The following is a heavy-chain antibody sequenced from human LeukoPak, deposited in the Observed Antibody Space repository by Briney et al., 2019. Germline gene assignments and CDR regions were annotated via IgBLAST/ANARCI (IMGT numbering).Heavy chain of an antibody. D-gene: IGHD3-9*01. V-gene: IGHV4-61*01. J-gene: IGHJ4*02. CDR2: IYYSGST. CDR1: GGSVSSGSYY. CDR3: ARGSYDILTGYYPLNY. Sequence: SETLSLTCTVSGGSVSSGSYYWSWIRQPPGKGLEWIGYIYYSGSTNYNPSLKSRVTISVDTSKNQFSLKLSSVTAADTAVYYCARGSYDILTGYYPLNYWGQGTLVTASS.